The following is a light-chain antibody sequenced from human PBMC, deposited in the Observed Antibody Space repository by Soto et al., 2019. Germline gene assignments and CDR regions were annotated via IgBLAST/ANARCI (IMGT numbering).Light chain of an antibody. V-gene: IGKV1-5*03. J-gene: IGKJ5*01. Sequence: DIQMTQSPSTLSASVGDRVTITCRASQSISSLLAWYQQKPGRAPTLLIYKASTLETGVPSRFSGSGSGTKVSLTISSLQPDDSATYYCQQYNSYPLTFGQGTRLEIK. CDR2: KAS. CDR1: QSISSL. CDR3: QQYNSYPLT.